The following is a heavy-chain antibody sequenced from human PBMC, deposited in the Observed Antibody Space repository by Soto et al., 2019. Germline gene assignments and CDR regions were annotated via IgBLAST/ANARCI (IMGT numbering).Heavy chain of an antibody. Sequence: GESLKISCKGSGYSFTSYWIGWVRQMPGKGLEWMGFIYPVDSDPRYSPSFHGQVTISADKSVSTAFLQWSSLKASDTAMYYCARLPQPAGYYDSSGQLDCWGRGTLGAVSS. J-gene: IGHJ4*02. CDR1: GYSFTSYW. D-gene: IGHD3-22*01. V-gene: IGHV5-51*01. CDR2: IYPVDSDP. CDR3: ARLPQPAGYYDSSGQLDC.